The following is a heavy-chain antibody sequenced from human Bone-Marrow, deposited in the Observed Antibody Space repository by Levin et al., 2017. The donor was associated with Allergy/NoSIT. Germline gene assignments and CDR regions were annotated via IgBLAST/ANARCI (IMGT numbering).Heavy chain of an antibody. CDR3: TRDIVPGGADV. Sequence: SLKISCAVSGFNSEEYAIHWVRQAPGKGLEWVSGIFWSGGGVGYVDSVKGRFTTSRDKAKNTLYLQMNSLRIEDTALYYCTRDIVPGGADVWGLGTTVIVSS. CDR1: GFNSEEYA. D-gene: IGHD4-23*01. J-gene: IGHJ6*02. CDR2: IFWSGGGV. V-gene: IGHV3-9*02.